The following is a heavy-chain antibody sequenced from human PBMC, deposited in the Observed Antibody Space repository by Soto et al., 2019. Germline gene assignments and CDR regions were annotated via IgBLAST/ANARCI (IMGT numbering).Heavy chain of an antibody. CDR3: ARCGQYDFWSGPHTNYGMDV. D-gene: IGHD3-3*01. CDR1: GFTFSDYY. Sequence: GGSLRLSCAASGFTFSDYYMSWIRQAPGKGLEWVSYISSSSSYTNYADSVKGRFTISRDNAKNSLYLQMNSLRAEDTAVYYCARCGQYDFWSGPHTNYGMDVWGQGTTVTV. CDR2: ISSSSSYT. J-gene: IGHJ6*02. V-gene: IGHV3-11*06.